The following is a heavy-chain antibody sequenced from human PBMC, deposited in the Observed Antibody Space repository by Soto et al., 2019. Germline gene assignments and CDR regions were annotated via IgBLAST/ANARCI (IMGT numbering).Heavy chain of an antibody. Sequence: EVQLVESGGGLVQPGGSLRLSCAASGFTVSSNYMSWVRQAPGKGLEWVSVIYSGGSTYYADSVKGRFTISRDNSKNTLYLQMSSLRAEDTAVYYCARVPAAGIFAYWGQGTLVTVSS. CDR2: IYSGGST. V-gene: IGHV3-66*01. CDR3: ARVPAAGIFAY. CDR1: GFTVSSNY. J-gene: IGHJ4*02. D-gene: IGHD6-13*01.